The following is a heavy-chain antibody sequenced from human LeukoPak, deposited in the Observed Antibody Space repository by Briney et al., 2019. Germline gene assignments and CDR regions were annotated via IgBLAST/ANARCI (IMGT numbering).Heavy chain of an antibody. Sequence: ASVKVSCKASGYTFTGYYMHGVRQAPGQGLEWMGWINPNSGGTNYAQKFQGRVTMTRDTSISTAYMGLSRLRSDDTAVYYCAGDSYGYYYFDYWGQGTLVTVSS. CDR1: GYTFTGYY. J-gene: IGHJ4*02. CDR2: INPNSGGT. CDR3: AGDSYGYYYFDY. D-gene: IGHD5-18*01. V-gene: IGHV1-2*02.